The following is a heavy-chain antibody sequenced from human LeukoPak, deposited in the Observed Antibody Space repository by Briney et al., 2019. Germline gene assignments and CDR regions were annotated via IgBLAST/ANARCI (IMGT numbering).Heavy chain of an antibody. D-gene: IGHD3-9*01. CDR3: ARDHIRGYDILTGYYHSGMDV. J-gene: IGHJ6*04. CDR2: IYYSGST. V-gene: IGHV4-59*01. CDR1: GGSISSYY. Sequence: SETLSLTCTVSGGSISSYYWSWIRQPPGKGLEWMGYIYYSGSTNYNPSLKSRVTISVDTYKNQFSLKLSSVTAADTAVYYCARDHIRGYDILTGYYHSGMDVWGKGTTVTVSS.